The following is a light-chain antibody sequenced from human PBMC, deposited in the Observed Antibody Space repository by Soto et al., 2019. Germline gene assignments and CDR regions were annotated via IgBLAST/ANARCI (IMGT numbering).Light chain of an antibody. J-gene: IGLJ1*01. CDR3: QSYDSSLSGYV. V-gene: IGLV1-40*01. Sequence: QLVLTQPPSVSGAPGQRVTISCTGSSSNSGAGYDVHWYQQLPGTAPKLLIYGNSNRPSGVPDRFSGSKSGTSASLAITGLQAEDEADYYCQSYDSSLSGYVFGTGPKVTVL. CDR1: SSNSGAGYD. CDR2: GNS.